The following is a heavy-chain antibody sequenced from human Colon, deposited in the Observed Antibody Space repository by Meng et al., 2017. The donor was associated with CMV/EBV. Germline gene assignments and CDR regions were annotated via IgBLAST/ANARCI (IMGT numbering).Heavy chain of an antibody. J-gene: IGHJ4*02. CDR2: ISGGGANT. CDR3: ARDPSFSSHVPYFDS. D-gene: IGHD6-13*01. Sequence: GGSLRLSCAGSGFPFSTYAMSWVRQAPGKGLEWVSGISGGGANTYYADSVKGRFTISRDNSKNSLSLQMNALRAEDTGVYFCARDPSFSSHVPYFDSWGQGTLVTVSS. CDR1: GFPFSTYA. V-gene: IGHV3-23*01.